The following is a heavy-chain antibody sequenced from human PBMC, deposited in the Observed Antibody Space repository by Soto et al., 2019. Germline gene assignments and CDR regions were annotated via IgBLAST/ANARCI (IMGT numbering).Heavy chain of an antibody. Sequence: PGESLKISCKGSGYSFTSYWIGWVRQMPGKGLEWMGIIYPGDSDTRYSPSFQGQVTISADKSISTAYLQWSSLKASDTAMYYCARPSGYKGSGWPPDAFDIWGKGKMVTVS. CDR2: IYPGDSDT. J-gene: IGHJ3*02. CDR1: GYSFTSYW. CDR3: ARPSGYKGSGWPPDAFDI. V-gene: IGHV5-51*01. D-gene: IGHD6-19*01.